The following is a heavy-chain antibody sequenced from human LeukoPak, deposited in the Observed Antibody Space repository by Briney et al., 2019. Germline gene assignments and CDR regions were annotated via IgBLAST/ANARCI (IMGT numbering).Heavy chain of an antibody. Sequence: GGSLRLSCAASGFTFSRYAMCWVRQAPGKGLEWVSSIGGSDGRTYYAKSVMGRFTISRDNSKNTLSLQMNSLRVEDTAVYFCADPPNADYWGQGTLVTVSS. CDR2: IGGSDGRT. D-gene: IGHD4/OR15-4a*01. CDR1: GFTFSRYA. CDR3: ADPPNADY. J-gene: IGHJ4*02. V-gene: IGHV3-23*01.